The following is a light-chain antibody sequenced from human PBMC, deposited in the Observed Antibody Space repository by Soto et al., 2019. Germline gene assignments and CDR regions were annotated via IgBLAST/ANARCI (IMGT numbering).Light chain of an antibody. Sequence: AIRMTQSPSSFSASTGDNVTITCRASQGIGNSLAWYQQKPGKAPNLLIYDASTLQSGVPARFSGSGSGSDFTLTITSLQSEDFATYYCQHYYNYPLTFGGGTKVDIK. V-gene: IGKV1-8*01. CDR3: QHYYNYPLT. J-gene: IGKJ4*01. CDR1: QGIGNS. CDR2: DAS.